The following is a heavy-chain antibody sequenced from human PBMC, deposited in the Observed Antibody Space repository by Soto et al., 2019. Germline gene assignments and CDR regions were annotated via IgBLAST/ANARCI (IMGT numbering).Heavy chain of an antibody. J-gene: IGHJ5*02. CDR1: GGSISSYY. CDR3: AREGYSGSYSP. Sequence: PSETLSLTWTVSGGSISSYYWSWIRQPAGKGLEWIGGIYTSGSTNYNPSLKSRVTMSVDTSKNQFSLKLSSVTAADTAVYYCAREGYSGSYSPWGQGTLVTVAS. D-gene: IGHD1-26*01. V-gene: IGHV4-4*07. CDR2: IYTSGST.